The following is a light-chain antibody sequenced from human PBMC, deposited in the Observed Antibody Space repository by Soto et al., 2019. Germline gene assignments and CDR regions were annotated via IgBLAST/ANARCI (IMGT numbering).Light chain of an antibody. V-gene: IGKV3-20*01. Sequence: EIVLTQSPGTLSLSPGERATLSCRASQSVSSSYLAWYQQKPGQAPRLLMYGASSRATGIPDRISGSGSGTDFTLTISRLEPEDFAVYYCQQYGSSPVTFGQGTKLEIK. CDR3: QQYGSSPVT. CDR2: GAS. J-gene: IGKJ2*01. CDR1: QSVSSSY.